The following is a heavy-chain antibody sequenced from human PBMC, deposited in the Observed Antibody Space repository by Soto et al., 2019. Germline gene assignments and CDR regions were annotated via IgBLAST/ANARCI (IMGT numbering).Heavy chain of an antibody. J-gene: IGHJ4*02. V-gene: IGHV3-30-3*01. CDR2: ISYDGSNK. CDR1: GFTFSSYA. Sequence: GGSLRLSCAASGFTFSSYAMHWVRQAPGKGLEWVAVISYDGSNKYYADSVKGRFTISRDNSKNTLYLQMNSLRAEDTAVYYCARDRADGYNYYGSFDYWGQGTLVTVSS. D-gene: IGHD3-10*01. CDR3: ARDRADGYNYYGSFDY.